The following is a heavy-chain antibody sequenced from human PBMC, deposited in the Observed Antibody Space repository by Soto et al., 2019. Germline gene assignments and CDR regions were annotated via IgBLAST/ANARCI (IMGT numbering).Heavy chain of an antibody. CDR3: ARRSYCSGGSCYSDFDY. CDR1: GDSVSSNSAA. Sequence: SQTLSLTCAISGDSVSSNSAAWNWIRQSPSRGLEWLGRTYYRSKWYSDYAVSVKSRITINPDTSKNQFSLQLNSVTPEDTAVYYCARRSYCSGGSCYSDFDYWGQGTLVTVSS. J-gene: IGHJ4*02. D-gene: IGHD2-15*01. CDR2: TYYRSKWYS. V-gene: IGHV6-1*01.